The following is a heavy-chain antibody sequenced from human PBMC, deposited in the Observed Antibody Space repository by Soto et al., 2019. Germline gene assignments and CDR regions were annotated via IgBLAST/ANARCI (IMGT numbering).Heavy chain of an antibody. CDR2: ISSSGSTI. CDR3: AKEASDYYDSSGYYYFGYYFDY. J-gene: IGHJ4*02. D-gene: IGHD3-22*01. CDR1: GFTFSDYY. Sequence: GGSLRLSCAASGFTFSDYYMSWIRQAPGKGLEWVSYISSSGSTIYYADSVKGRFTHSRDNAKNSLYLQMNSLRAEDTTVYYCAKEASDYYDSSGYYYFGYYFDYWGQGTLVTVSS. V-gene: IGHV3-11*01.